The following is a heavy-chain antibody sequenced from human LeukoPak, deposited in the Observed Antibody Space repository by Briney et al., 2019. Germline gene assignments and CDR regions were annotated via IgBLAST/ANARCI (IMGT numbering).Heavy chain of an antibody. CDR2: ISSSSSYI. J-gene: IGHJ5*02. CDR3: ARDGIQLWPLEGTNWFDP. D-gene: IGHD5-18*01. V-gene: IGHV3-21*01. CDR1: GFTFSSYS. Sequence: PGGSLRLSCAASGFTFSSYSMNWVRQAPGKGLEGVSSISSSSSYIYYAYSVKGRFTIYRDNAKNSLYLQMNSLRAEDTAVYYCARDGIQLWPLEGTNWFDPWGQGTLVTVSS.